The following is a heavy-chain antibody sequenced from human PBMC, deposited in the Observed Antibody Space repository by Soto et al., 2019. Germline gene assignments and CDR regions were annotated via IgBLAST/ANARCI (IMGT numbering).Heavy chain of an antibody. CDR2: ISSSSSYI. V-gene: IGHV3-21*01. CDR3: ARMGPTTGY. D-gene: IGHD1-26*01. Sequence: PGESLKISCAASGFTFSSYSMNWVRQAPGKGLEWVSSISSSSSYIYYADSVKGRFTISRDNAKNSLYLQMNSLRAEDTAVYYCARMGPTTGYWGQGTLVTVS. J-gene: IGHJ4*02. CDR1: GFTFSSYS.